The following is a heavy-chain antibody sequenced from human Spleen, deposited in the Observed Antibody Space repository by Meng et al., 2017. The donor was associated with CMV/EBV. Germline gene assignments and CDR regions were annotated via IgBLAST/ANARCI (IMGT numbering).Heavy chain of an antibody. CDR3: ARGIPGGSFGY. V-gene: IGHV1-18*01. J-gene: IGHJ4*02. D-gene: IGHD1-26*01. CDR2: ITADKGDT. Sequence: ASVKVSCKTSGYAFDNYGMSWVRQAPGQGLEWMAWITADKGDTTYAQNVQGRITMTTDTSTTKAYIELRSMTSDGTAMSYWARGIPGGSFGYWGQGTLVTVSS. CDR1: GYAFDNYG.